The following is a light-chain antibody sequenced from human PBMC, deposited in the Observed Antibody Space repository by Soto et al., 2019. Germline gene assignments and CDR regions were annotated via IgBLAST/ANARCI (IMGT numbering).Light chain of an antibody. V-gene: IGKV3-15*01. J-gene: IGKJ2*01. CDR1: QSVTDN. CDR2: GAS. Sequence: EIVMTQSPATLSVSPGERATLSCRASQSVTDNLAWYQQNPGQAPRLLIYGASTRATGIPARFSGSGSGTEFTLTISSLQSEDFALYYCQESNNWPYTFGQGTKLEIK. CDR3: QESNNWPYT.